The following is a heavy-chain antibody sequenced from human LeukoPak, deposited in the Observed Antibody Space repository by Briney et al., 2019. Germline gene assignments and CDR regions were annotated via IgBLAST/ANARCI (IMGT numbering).Heavy chain of an antibody. J-gene: IGHJ4*02. CDR2: IYSGGGT. Sequence: SETLSLTCAVSGGSISSYYWSWIRQPAGKGLEWIGRIYSGGGTNYNPSLKSRVTMSVDTSKNQFSLKLYSVTAADTAVYYCARGCASGYPFFDYWGQGTLVTVSS. D-gene: IGHD3-22*01. CDR1: GGSISSYY. CDR3: ARGCASGYPFFDY. V-gene: IGHV4-4*07.